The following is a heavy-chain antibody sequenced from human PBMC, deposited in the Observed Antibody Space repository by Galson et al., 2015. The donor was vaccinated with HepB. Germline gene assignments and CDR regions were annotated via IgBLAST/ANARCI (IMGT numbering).Heavy chain of an antibody. J-gene: IGHJ2*01. D-gene: IGHD4-17*01. Sequence: SLRLSCAASGFSFNKFPMHRVRQAPGKGLEWVAVISYTGSYIAYAEFGRGRFTISRDNSKNALYLQMNSLRVEDTALYYCVRPRGAGAGDYQNWYFDLWGRGNLVTVSS. CDR2: ISYTGSYI. CDR1: GFSFNKFP. CDR3: VRPRGAGAGDYQNWYFDL. V-gene: IGHV3-30-3*01.